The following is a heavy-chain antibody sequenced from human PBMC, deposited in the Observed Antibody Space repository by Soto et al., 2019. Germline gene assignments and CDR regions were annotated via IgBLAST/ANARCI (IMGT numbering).Heavy chain of an antibody. J-gene: IGHJ4*02. CDR1: GYTFTSYY. CDR3: AREDDYGYFRIDY. D-gene: IGHD5-18*01. Sequence: QVQLVQSGAEVKKPGASVKASCKASGYTFTSYYMVWVRQAPGQGLEWMGIINPTGGSTTYAQKFQGRVTMTRDTSTSTVYMALSSLRSEDKAVYYCAREDDYGYFRIDYWGQGTLVTVYS. CDR2: INPTGGST. V-gene: IGHV1-46*01.